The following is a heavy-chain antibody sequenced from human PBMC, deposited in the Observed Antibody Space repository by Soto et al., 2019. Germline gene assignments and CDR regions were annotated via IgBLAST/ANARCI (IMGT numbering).Heavy chain of an antibody. CDR3: TKGFGSSHYAFDY. D-gene: IGHD1-26*01. CDR2: ISGRVDRA. Sequence: GGSLSLSCAVSGFTPRSKSMNWVSQAPGKGTEWVSGISGRVDRALHANSMKGPFPLARDHSTNTMYLQVNSTQTQHTAVYYCTKGFGSSHYAFDYWGQGTQVTVSS. V-gene: IGHV3-23*01. J-gene: IGHJ4*02. CDR1: GFTPRSKS.